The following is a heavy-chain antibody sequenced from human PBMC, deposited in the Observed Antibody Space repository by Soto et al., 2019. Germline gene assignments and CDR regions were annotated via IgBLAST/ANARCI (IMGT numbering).Heavy chain of an antibody. V-gene: IGHV3-30-3*01. J-gene: IGHJ4*02. CDR3: ARGDREDIAGVIGVRPGEYGVDV. CDR2: ISHDGSNK. Sequence: GGSLRLSCAASGFTFRSYAMHWVRQAPGKGLECVAVISHDGSNKFYRDYVKGRFTISRDNSKNTLYLQINSLRYEDTAVYYCARGDREDIAGVIGVRPGEYGVDVWGQGTLVTVSS. CDR1: GFTFRSYA. D-gene: IGHD2-15*01.